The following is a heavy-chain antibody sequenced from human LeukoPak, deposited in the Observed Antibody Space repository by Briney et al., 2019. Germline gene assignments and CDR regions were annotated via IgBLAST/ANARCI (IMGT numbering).Heavy chain of an antibody. CDR2: IYYSGST. Sequence: SETLSLTCTVSLGSISSGAYYWSWIRQPPGKGLEWIGYIYYSGSTYYNPSLKSRVTISVDTSKNQFSLKLSSVTAADTAVYYCARDRSGYDLFDYWGQGTLLTVSS. CDR1: LGSISSGAYY. J-gene: IGHJ4*02. V-gene: IGHV4-30-4*01. CDR3: ARDRSGYDLFDY. D-gene: IGHD5-12*01.